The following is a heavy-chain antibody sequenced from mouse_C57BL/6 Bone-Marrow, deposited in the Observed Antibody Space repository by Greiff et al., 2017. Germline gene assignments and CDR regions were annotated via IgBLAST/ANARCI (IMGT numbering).Heavy chain of an antibody. CDR3: ARSPYDYDEVWFAY. V-gene: IGHV1-22*01. Sequence: VQLKESGPELVKPGASVKMSCKASGYTFTDYNMHWVKLSHGKSLEWLGYINPNNGGPSYNQKFKGTATLTVNKSSSTAYMELRSLTSEDSAVYYCARSPYDYDEVWFAYWGQGTLVTVSA. CDR2: INPNNGGP. CDR1: GYTFTDYN. J-gene: IGHJ3*01. D-gene: IGHD2-4*01.